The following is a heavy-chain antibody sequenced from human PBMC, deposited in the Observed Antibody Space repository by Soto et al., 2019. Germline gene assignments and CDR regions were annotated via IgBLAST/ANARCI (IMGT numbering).Heavy chain of an antibody. J-gene: IGHJ4*02. CDR3: AREKGGGSYLDY. V-gene: IGHV1-8*01. D-gene: IGHD1-26*01. Sequence: QVQLVQSGAEVKKPGASVKVSCKASGYTFTSYDINWVRQATGQGLEWMGWMNPNSGNTGYAQKCQGGVAMTRNTSISTAYTELSSLRSEDAAVYYCAREKGGGSYLDYWGQGTLVTVSS. CDR1: GYTFTSYD. CDR2: MNPNSGNT.